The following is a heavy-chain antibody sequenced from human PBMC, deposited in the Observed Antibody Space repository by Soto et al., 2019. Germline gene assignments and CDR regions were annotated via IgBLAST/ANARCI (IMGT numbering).Heavy chain of an antibody. CDR3: ASRPLSGYEFDY. D-gene: IGHD3-22*01. CDR1: GFTFSSYA. V-gene: IGHV3-23*01. CDR2: ISGSGGST. Sequence: GGSLRLSCAASGFTFSSYAMSWVRQAPGKGLEWVSAISGSGGSTYYADSVKGRFTISRDNSKNTLYLQMNSLRAEDTAVYYCASRPLSGYEFDYWGQGTLVTVSS. J-gene: IGHJ4*02.